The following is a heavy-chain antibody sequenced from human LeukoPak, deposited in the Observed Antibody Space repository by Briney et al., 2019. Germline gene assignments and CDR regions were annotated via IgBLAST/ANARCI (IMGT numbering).Heavy chain of an antibody. Sequence: PSETLSLTCSVSGASISTYYWTWIRQPPGKGLEWVGYIYYSGSTNYNPSLKSRVTISVDTPKNQFSLKLSSVTAGDTAVYYCARGVAPSIAAAGTILSFDYWGQGTLVTVSS. J-gene: IGHJ4*02. CDR1: GASISTYY. CDR3: ARGVAPSIAAAGTILSFDY. CDR2: IYYSGST. D-gene: IGHD6-13*01. V-gene: IGHV4-59*08.